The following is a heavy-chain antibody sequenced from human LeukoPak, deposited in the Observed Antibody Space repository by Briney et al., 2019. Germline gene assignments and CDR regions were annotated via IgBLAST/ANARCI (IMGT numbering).Heavy chain of an antibody. CDR1: GYTFNGYY. J-gene: IGHJ5*02. CDR3: ARRPTVTTPLTA. D-gene: IGHD4-17*01. Sequence: ASVKVSCKASGYTFNGYYIHWVRQAPGQGLEWMGWINPNSGGTTYAQQFQGRVTMTRDTSISTAYMELTRLGSDDTAVYYCARRPTVTTPLTAWGQGTLVTVSS. CDR2: INPNSGGT. V-gene: IGHV1-2*02.